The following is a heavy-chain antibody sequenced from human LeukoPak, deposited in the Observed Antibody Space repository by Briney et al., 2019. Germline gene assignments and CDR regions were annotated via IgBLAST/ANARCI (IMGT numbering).Heavy chain of an antibody. CDR2: IYYSGST. Sequence: SETLSLTCTVSGSSISSYYWSWIRQPPGKGLEWIGYIYYSGSTNYNPSLKSRVTISVDTSKNQFSLKLSSVTAADTAVYYCARWTTVTPFDYWGQGTLVTVSS. V-gene: IGHV4-59*01. D-gene: IGHD4-17*01. CDR1: GSSISSYY. J-gene: IGHJ4*02. CDR3: ARWTTVTPFDY.